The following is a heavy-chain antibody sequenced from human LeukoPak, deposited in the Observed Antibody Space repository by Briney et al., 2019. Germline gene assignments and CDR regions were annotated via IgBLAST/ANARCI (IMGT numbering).Heavy chain of an antibody. J-gene: IGHJ4*02. Sequence: GGSLRLSCAASGFTFSDYYMSWIRQAPGKGLEWVSYISSSGSTIYYADSVKGRFTISRDNAKNSLYLQMNSLRAEDTAVYYCARAKGNYYDGSGYDRGFDYWGQGTLVTVSS. CDR2: ISSSGSTI. D-gene: IGHD3-22*01. CDR3: ARAKGNYYDGSGYDRGFDY. CDR1: GFTFSDYY. V-gene: IGHV3-11*01.